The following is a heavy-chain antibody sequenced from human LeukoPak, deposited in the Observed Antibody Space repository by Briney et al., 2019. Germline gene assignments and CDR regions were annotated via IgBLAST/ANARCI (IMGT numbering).Heavy chain of an antibody. CDR1: GYTFTSYY. V-gene: IGHV1-46*01. J-gene: IGHJ4*02. CDR3: ARALGEVPYYDSGRRPYDY. D-gene: IGHD3-10*01. Sequence: ASVKVSCKASGYTFTSYYMHWVRQAPGQGLEWMGIINPSGGSTSYAQKFQGRVTMTRDTSTSTVYMELSSLRSEDTAVYYCARALGEVPYYDSGRRPYDYWGQGTLVTVSS. CDR2: INPSGGST.